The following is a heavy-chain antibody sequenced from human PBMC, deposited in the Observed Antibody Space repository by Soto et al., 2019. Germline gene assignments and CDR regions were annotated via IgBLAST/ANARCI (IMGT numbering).Heavy chain of an antibody. CDR1: GFTLGASG. D-gene: IGHD3-10*01. V-gene: IGHV3-49*04. CDR2: IRSETFGGTA. J-gene: IGHJ6*02. CDR3: TREDSFFTYGMDV. Sequence: GGSLRLPFSAPGFTLGASGMDWVRQAPGKGLEWISFIRSETFGGTAEYAASVKGRFIISRDDSKRTTYLQLNDLKAEDTAVYYWTREDSFFTYGMDVWGQGTTVTVSS.